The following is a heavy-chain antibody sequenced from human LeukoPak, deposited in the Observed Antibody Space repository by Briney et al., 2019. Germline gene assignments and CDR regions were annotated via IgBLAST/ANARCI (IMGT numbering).Heavy chain of an antibody. J-gene: IGHJ4*02. V-gene: IGHV1-2*02. D-gene: IGHD4-17*01. CDR3: ARDLDYGDPPD. CDR1: GYTFTDYY. Sequence: GASVTVSCKASGYTFTDYYMHWVRQAPGQGLEWMGWINPNSGGTNYAQKFQGRVTMTRDTSISTAYMELSRLRSDDTAVYYCARDLDYGDPPDWGQGTLVTVSS. CDR2: INPNSGGT.